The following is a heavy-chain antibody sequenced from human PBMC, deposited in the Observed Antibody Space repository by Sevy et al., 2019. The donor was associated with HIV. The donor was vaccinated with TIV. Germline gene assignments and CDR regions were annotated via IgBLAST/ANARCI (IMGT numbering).Heavy chain of an antibody. V-gene: IGHV1-46*01. J-gene: IGHJ4*02. D-gene: IGHD5-12*01. Sequence: ASVKVSCKASGYTFTSYSIHWVRQAPGQGLEWMGIINPSGGSTTYARMFQGRVTLTRDKSTSTVFLELSSLRSDDTAVYYCAIPGFSGYDGVDQWGQGTLVTVSS. CDR1: GYTFTSYS. CDR2: INPSGGST. CDR3: AIPGFSGYDGVDQ.